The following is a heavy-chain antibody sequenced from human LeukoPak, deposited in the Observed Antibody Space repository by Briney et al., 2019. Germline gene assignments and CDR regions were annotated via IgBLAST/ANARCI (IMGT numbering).Heavy chain of an antibody. D-gene: IGHD1-7*01. V-gene: IGHV3-64*01. J-gene: IGHJ4*02. Sequence: GGSLRLSCAASGFTFSSYAMHWVRQAPGKGLEYVSAISSNGGSTYYANSVKGRFTISRDNSKNTLYLQMGSLRAEDMAVYYCARVPGTHFDYWGQGTLVTVSS. CDR1: GFTFSSYA. CDR3: ARVPGTHFDY. CDR2: ISSNGGST.